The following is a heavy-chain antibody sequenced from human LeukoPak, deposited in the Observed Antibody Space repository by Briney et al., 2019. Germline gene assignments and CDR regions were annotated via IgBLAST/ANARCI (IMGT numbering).Heavy chain of an antibody. CDR2: INHSGST. CDR3: ARAKYSSGWLKRYYYGTDV. J-gene: IGHJ6*02. D-gene: IGHD6-19*01. Sequence: PSETLSLTCAVYGGSFSGYYWSWIRQPPGKGLEWIGEINHSGSTNYNPSLKSRVTISVDTSKNQFSLKLSSVTAADTAVYYCARAKYSSGWLKRYYYGTDVWGQGTTVTVSS. CDR1: GGSFSGYY. V-gene: IGHV4-34*01.